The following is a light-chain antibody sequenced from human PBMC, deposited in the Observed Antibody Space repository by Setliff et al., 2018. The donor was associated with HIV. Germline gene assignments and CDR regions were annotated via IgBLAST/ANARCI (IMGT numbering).Light chain of an antibody. Sequence: SALTQPASVSGSPGQSITLSCTGTSSDVGAFNHVSWYQQTPGNAPKLLIYEVILRPSGISNRFSGLKSGNTASLTISGLQIEDEADYYCCSYSITGAVLFGGGTKVTVL. J-gene: IGLJ2*01. CDR3: CSYSITGAVL. CDR2: EVI. CDR1: SSDVGAFNH. V-gene: IGLV2-14*01.